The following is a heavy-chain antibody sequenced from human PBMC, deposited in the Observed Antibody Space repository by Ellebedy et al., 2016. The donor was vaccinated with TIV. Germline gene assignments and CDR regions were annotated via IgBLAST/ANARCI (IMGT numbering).Heavy chain of an antibody. CDR3: AREPNYDDSSGYGTENDY. V-gene: IGHV3-33*01. CDR2: IWYDGSNK. J-gene: IGHJ4*02. CDR1: GFTFSSYG. D-gene: IGHD3-22*01. Sequence: GGSLRLSXAASGFTFSSYGMHWVRQAPGKGLEWVAVIWYDGSNKYYADSVKGRFTISRDNSKNTLYLQMNSLRAEDTAVYYCAREPNYDDSSGYGTENDYWGQGTLVTVSS.